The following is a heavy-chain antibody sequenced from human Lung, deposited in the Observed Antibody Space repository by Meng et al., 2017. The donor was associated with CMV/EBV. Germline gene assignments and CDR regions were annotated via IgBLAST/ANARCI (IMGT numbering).Heavy chain of an antibody. CDR3: VRGGGSGTPTWKYYGMDV. D-gene: IGHD1-1*01. CDR2: IITIFGTP. CDR1: GDTFSRYA. Sequence: SVXVSXXASGDTFSRYAVSWVRQAPGQGLEWVGGIITIFGTPYYAQKFQGRVTITTDESTTTVYMELSSLRFEDTAVYYCVRGGGSGTPTWKYYGMDVWGQGTTVTVSS. J-gene: IGHJ6*02. V-gene: IGHV1-69*05.